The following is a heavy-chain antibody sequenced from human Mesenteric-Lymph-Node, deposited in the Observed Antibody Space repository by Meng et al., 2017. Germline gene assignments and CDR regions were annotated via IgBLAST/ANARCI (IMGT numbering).Heavy chain of an antibody. D-gene: IGHD3-22*01. CDR1: GWSFSGYY. J-gene: IGHJ5*02. Sequence: SDTLSPTLAVYGWSFSGYYWSWIRQPPGKGLEWIGEINHSGSTNYNPSLKSRVTISVDTSKNQFSLKLSSVTAADTAVYYCARVETHYYESSGYYDTNWFDPWGQGTLVTVSS. V-gene: IGHV4-34*01. CDR2: INHSGST. CDR3: ARVETHYYESSGYYDTNWFDP.